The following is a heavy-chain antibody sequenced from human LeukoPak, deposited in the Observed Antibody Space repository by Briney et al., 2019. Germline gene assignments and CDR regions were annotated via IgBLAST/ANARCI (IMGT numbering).Heavy chain of an antibody. Sequence: AETLSLTCAVYGGSFRGYYWSRIRQPPGKGLEWIGEINHSGSTNYNPSLKSRVTISVDTSKNQFSLKLSSVTAADTAVYYCARADCSGGSCHYWYFDLWGRGTLVTVSS. CDR3: ARADCSGGSCHYWYFDL. J-gene: IGHJ2*01. D-gene: IGHD2-15*01. CDR2: INHSGST. CDR1: GGSFRGYY. V-gene: IGHV4-34*01.